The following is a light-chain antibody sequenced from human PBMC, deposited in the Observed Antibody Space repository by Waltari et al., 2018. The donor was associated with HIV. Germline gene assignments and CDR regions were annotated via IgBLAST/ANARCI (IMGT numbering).Light chain of an antibody. J-gene: IGLJ2*01. Sequence: QSVLTQPPSVSAAPRQKVTISCSGSSSNIGNNYVSWYQQLPGTAPKLLIYYNYTRPSGIPDRFSGSKSGTSATLGITGLQTGDEADYYCATWDRSLSRVIFGGGTRLTVL. CDR3: ATWDRSLSRVI. CDR2: YNY. V-gene: IGLV1-51*01. CDR1: SSNIGNNY.